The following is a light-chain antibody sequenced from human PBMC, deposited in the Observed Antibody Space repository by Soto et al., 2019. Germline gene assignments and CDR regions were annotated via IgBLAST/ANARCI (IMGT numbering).Light chain of an antibody. J-gene: IGKJ5*01. CDR3: QQRSNWPPT. CDR1: QSVSSR. V-gene: IGKV3-15*01. Sequence: EIVMTQSPATLSVSPGERVTLSCRASQSVSSRLAWYHQKPGQSPRLLIYGASTRATGIPARFSGSGSGTEFTLTISSLQSEDFAVYYCQQRSNWPPTFGQGTRLEIK. CDR2: GAS.